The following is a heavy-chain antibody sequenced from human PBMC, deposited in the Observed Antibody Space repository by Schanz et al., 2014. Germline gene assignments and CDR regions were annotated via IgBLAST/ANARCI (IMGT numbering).Heavy chain of an antibody. CDR1: GFTFSSYG. J-gene: IGHJ4*02. D-gene: IGHD2-2*01. CDR2: ISNDGSIK. V-gene: IGHV3-30*19. Sequence: VQLVESGGGVVQFGRSLRLSCVASGFTFSSYGMHWVRQAPGKGLEWVALISNDGSIKYYADSVEGRFTISRDNSKNTLYLHMNTLRSEDTAVYYCAKDSTHIDIVLVPTAIDYWGQGTLVTVSS. CDR3: AKDSTHIDIVLVPTAIDY.